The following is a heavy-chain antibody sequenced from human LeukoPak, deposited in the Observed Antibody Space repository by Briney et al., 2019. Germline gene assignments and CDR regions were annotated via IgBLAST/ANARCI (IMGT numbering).Heavy chain of an antibody. Sequence: SETLSLTCTVSGGSISSYYWSWIRQPPGKGLEWIAYISDIGSINYNPSLKSRVTISLDTSKNQFSLKLSSVTAADTAVYYCARLRVVGAIYYYYGMDVWGQGTTVTVSS. J-gene: IGHJ6*02. V-gene: IGHV4-59*08. CDR3: ARLRVVGAIYYYYGMDV. CDR2: ISDIGSI. D-gene: IGHD1-26*01. CDR1: GGSISSYY.